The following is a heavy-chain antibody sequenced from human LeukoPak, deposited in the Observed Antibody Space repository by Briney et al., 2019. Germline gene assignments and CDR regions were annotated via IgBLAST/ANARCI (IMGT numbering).Heavy chain of an antibody. Sequence: GASVKVSCKASGYTFTSYDINWVRQATGQGLEWMGWMNPNSGNTGYAQKFQGRVTMTRSTSISTAYMELSSLRSEDTAVYYCARGDPLTYYYYYGMDVWGQGTTVTVSS. J-gene: IGHJ6*02. CDR2: MNPNSGNT. CDR1: GYTFTSYD. V-gene: IGHV1-8*01. CDR3: ARGDPLTYYYYYGMDV. D-gene: IGHD4/OR15-4a*01.